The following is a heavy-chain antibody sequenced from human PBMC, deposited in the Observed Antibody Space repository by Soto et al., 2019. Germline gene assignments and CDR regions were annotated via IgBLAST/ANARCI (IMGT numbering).Heavy chain of an antibody. J-gene: IGHJ4*02. V-gene: IGHV4-39*01. CDR1: GVSVSSTNYY. CDR2: IYYSGST. CDR3: AILLLSSTWPSYFES. Sequence: SETLSLTCTVSGVSVSSTNYYWSWIRQPPGKGLEWIAYIYYSGSTYFNPSLKSRVTISLDTSKNQFSLKLSSVTAADTAVYYSAILLLSSTWPSYFESWGQGTLLTRSS. D-gene: IGHD6-13*01.